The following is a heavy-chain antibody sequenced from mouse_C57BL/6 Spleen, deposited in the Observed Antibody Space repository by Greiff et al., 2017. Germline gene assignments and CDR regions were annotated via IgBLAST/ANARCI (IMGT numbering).Heavy chain of an antibody. J-gene: IGHJ4*01. V-gene: IGHV5-17*01. CDR1: GFTFSDYG. CDR2: ISSGSSTI. CDR3: ARPIYYYGSSYFYAMDY. Sequence: EVQLQESGGGLVKPGGSLKLSCAASGFTFSDYGMHWVRQAPEKGLEWVAYISSGSSTIYYADTVKGRFTISRDNAKNTLFLQMTSLRSEDTAMYYCARPIYYYGSSYFYAMDYWGQGTSVTVSS. D-gene: IGHD1-1*01.